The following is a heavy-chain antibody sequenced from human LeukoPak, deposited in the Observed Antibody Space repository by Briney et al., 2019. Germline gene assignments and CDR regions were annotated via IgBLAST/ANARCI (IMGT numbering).Heavy chain of an antibody. CDR2: IWYDGSNK. CDR1: GFTFSSYG. V-gene: IGHV3-33*08. D-gene: IGHD6-13*01. J-gene: IGHJ4*02. Sequence: GRSLRLSCAASGFTFSSYGMHWVRQAPGKGLEWVAVIWYDGSNKYYADSVKVRFTISRDNSKNTLYLQINSLTAEDTAVYYCTRGWHQLVRVDLEGNYGGKETLVTVSS. CDR3: TRGWHQLVRVDLEGNY.